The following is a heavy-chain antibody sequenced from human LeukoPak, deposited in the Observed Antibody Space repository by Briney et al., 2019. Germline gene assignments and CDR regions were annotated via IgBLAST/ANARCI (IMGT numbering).Heavy chain of an antibody. CDR2: IYYNVSI. CDR1: GGSISSYY. D-gene: IGHD6-19*01. V-gene: IGHV4-59*01. CDR3: ARGGSSGWYYHFDY. J-gene: IGHJ4*02. Sequence: SETLSLTCTVSGGSISSYYWSWIRQPPGKGLEWIGYIYYNVSINHNPSLESRVIISVDTSKNQFSLKLSAVTAADTAVYYCARGGSSGWYYHFDYWGQGTLVTVSS.